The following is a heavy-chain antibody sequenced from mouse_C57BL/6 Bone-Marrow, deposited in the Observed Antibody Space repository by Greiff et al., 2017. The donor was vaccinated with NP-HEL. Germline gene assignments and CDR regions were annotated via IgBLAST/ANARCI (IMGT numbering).Heavy chain of an antibody. D-gene: IGHD2-3*01. V-gene: IGHV2-5*01. CDR2: IWRGGST. Sequence: QVQLKESGPGLVQPSQSLSITCTVSGFSLTSYGVHWVRQSPGKGLEWLGVIWRGGSTDYNAAFMSRLSITKDNSKSQVFFKMNSLQADDTAIYYCAKSLDDGYYAFAYWGQGTLVTVSA. CDR3: AKSLDDGYYAFAY. J-gene: IGHJ3*01. CDR1: GFSLTSYG.